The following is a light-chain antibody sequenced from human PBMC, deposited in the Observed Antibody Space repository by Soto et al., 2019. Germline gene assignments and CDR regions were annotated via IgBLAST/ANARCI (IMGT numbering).Light chain of an antibody. CDR3: QHYGSSPPIT. Sequence: EIVLTQSPGTLSLSPGERATLSCRASQSVSSSYLAWYQQRPGQAPRLLIYGASSRATGIPDRFRCSGSETDFTLTISRVEPEDYAVYYCQHYGSSPPITFGQGTRLEIK. J-gene: IGKJ5*01. CDR1: QSVSSSY. V-gene: IGKV3-20*01. CDR2: GAS.